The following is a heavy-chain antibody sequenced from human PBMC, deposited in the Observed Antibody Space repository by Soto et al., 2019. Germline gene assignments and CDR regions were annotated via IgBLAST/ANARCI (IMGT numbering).Heavy chain of an antibody. D-gene: IGHD6-19*01. CDR2: ISSSSSTI. CDR3: ARDLGSSGWDDAFDI. Sequence: PGGSLRLSCAASGFTFSSYSMNWVRQAPGKGLEWVSYISSSSSTIYYADSVKGRFTISRDNAKNSLYLQMNSLGDEDTAVYYCARDLGSSGWDDAFDIWGQGTMVTVSS. V-gene: IGHV3-48*02. CDR1: GFTFSSYS. J-gene: IGHJ3*02.